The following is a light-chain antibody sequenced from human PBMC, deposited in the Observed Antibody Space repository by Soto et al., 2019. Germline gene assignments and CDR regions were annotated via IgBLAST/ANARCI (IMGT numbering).Light chain of an antibody. J-gene: IGLJ2*01. CDR1: SSDVGFYNR. CDR2: EVS. V-gene: IGLV2-18*02. CDR3: SSFASSSTPVL. Sequence: QSALTQPPSVSGSPGQSVTISCNGTSSDVGFYNRVSWYQQSPGTAPKLMIYEVSNRPTGVPDRFSGSKSGNTASLTISGLQAEDEADYYCSSFASSSTPVLFGGGTKLTVL.